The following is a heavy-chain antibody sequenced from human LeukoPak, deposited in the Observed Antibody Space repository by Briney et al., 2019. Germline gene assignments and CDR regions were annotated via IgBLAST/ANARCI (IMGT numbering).Heavy chain of an antibody. CDR3: AKDFGKGYYFDY. J-gene: IGHJ4*02. Sequence: GGSLRLSCAASGFTFSSYGMHWVRQAPGKGLEWAAFIRYDGSNKYYADSVKGRFTISRDNSKNTLYLQMNSLRAEDTAVYYCAKDFGKGYYFDYWGQGTLVTVSS. D-gene: IGHD3-3*01. V-gene: IGHV3-30*02. CDR1: GFTFSSYG. CDR2: IRYDGSNK.